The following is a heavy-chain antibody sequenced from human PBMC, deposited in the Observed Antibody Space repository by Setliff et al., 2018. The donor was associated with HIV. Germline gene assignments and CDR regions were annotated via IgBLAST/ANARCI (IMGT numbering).Heavy chain of an antibody. CDR3: ARDPAPSSSASYFQH. J-gene: IGHJ1*01. D-gene: IGHD6-6*01. V-gene: IGHV1-46*01. Sequence: ASVKVSCKASGYTFASFGISWVRQAPGQGPEWVGIINPSSGSTTYAQKFQGRVTMTRDTSTSTVYMELSSLRSEDTAVYYCARDPAPSSSASYFQHWGQGTPVTVS. CDR2: INPSSGST. CDR1: GYTFASFG.